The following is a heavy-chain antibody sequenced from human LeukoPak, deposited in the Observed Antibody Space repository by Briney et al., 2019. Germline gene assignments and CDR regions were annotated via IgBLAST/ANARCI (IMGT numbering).Heavy chain of an antibody. CDR2: ISSSSDII. CDR1: GFTFSSYW. J-gene: IGHJ5*02. V-gene: IGHV3-48*04. CDR3: ARAHYYYGSGSPDNWFDP. D-gene: IGHD3-10*01. Sequence: GGSLRLSCAASGFTFSSYWMSWVRQAPGKGLEWVSYISSSSDIIHYADSVKGRFTISRDNAKNSLYLQINSLRAEDTAVYYCARAHYYYGSGSPDNWFDPWGQGTLVTVSS.